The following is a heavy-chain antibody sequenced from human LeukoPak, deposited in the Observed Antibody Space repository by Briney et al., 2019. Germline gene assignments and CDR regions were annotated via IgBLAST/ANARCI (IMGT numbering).Heavy chain of an antibody. CDR3: ASAIVVVPAAKEAFDI. CDR1: GYTFTSYY. J-gene: IGHJ3*02. CDR2: INPSGGST. Sequence: ASVKVSCKASGYTFTSYYMHWVRRAPGQGLEWMGIINPSGGSTSYAQKFQGRVTMTGDMSTSTVYMELSSLRSEDTAVYYCASAIVVVPAAKEAFDIWGQGTMVTVSS. D-gene: IGHD2-2*01. V-gene: IGHV1-46*01.